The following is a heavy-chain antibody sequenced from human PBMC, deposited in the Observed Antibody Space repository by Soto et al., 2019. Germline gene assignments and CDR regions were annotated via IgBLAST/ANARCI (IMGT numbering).Heavy chain of an antibody. Sequence: GGSLRLSCVASGFSFSNYNMNWVRQAPGKGLEWVSYITDSSDTVHYADSVRGRFTISRDNAESSLYLQMNSLRAEDTAVYYCARGDSGSYFVLYWGQGTLVTVSS. V-gene: IGHV3-48*01. J-gene: IGHJ4*02. D-gene: IGHD1-26*01. CDR1: GFSFSNYN. CDR2: ITDSSDTV. CDR3: ARGDSGSYFVLY.